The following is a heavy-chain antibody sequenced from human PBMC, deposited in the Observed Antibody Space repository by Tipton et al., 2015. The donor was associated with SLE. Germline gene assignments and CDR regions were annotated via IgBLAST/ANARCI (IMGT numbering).Heavy chain of an antibody. Sequence: SLRLSCAASGFSFSSYSMHWVRQAPGKGLEWVAVISYDGTNKYYVDSVKGRFTISRDNSKNTLFLQMSSLRAEDTAIYYCASDLVYYFEYWGQGTLVTVSS. J-gene: IGHJ4*02. V-gene: IGHV3-30*04. CDR2: ISYDGTNK. CDR3: ASDLVYYFEY. CDR1: GFSFSSYS. D-gene: IGHD3-16*01.